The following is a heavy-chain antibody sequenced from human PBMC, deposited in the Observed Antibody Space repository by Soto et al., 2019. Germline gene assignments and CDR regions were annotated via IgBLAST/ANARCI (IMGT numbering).Heavy chain of an antibody. CDR1: GYSFTSYW. Sequence: PGESLKISCKGSGYSFTSYWISWVRQMPGKGLEWMGRIDPSDSYTNYSPSFQGHVTTSADKSISTAYLQWSSLKASDTAMYYCARRYCTNGVCYSNWFDPWGQGTLVTVS. CDR2: IDPSDSYT. D-gene: IGHD2-8*01. CDR3: ARRYCTNGVCYSNWFDP. V-gene: IGHV5-10-1*01. J-gene: IGHJ5*02.